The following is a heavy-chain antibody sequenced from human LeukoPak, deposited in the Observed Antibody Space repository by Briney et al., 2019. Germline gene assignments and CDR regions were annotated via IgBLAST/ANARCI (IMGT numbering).Heavy chain of an antibody. CDR2: IKDDGSEK. D-gene: IGHD3-3*01. V-gene: IGHV3-7*01. CDR3: ARVVRSCCCAFDV. J-gene: IGHJ3*01. Sequence: GGSLRLSCAASGFTFTDYWMSWVRQVPGKGLERVAIIKDDGSEKLYVDSVKGRFTISRDDAENSLSLQMNSLRVEDTAVYYCARVVRSCCCAFDVWGQGTTVTVSS. CDR1: GFTFTDYW.